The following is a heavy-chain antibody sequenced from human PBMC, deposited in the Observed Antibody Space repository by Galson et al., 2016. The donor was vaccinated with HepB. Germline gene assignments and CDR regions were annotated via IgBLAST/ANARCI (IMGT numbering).Heavy chain of an antibody. J-gene: IGHJ5*02. CDR1: GFSLSSSEMC. CDR2: IDRDDDK. CDR3: ARSTPYCGYSQGLNWFDP. D-gene: IGHD5-18*01. Sequence: PALVKPTQTLTLTCTFSGFSLSSSEMCVSWIRQPPGKALEWLALIDRDDDKYYSASLTTRLTISKDTSKNQVVLTMTSMDPVDTATYYCARSTPYCGYSQGLNWFDPWGQGTLVTVSS. V-gene: IGHV2-70*01.